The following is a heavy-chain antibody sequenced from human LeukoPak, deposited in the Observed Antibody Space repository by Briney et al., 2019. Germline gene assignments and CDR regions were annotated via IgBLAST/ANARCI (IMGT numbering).Heavy chain of an antibody. Sequence: ASVKVSCKTSGYTFTDYYIYWVRQAPGQGLEWMGWINPNSGETNSAQKFRGRVTMTGDTSISTAYMELRRVTSDDTAVYYCARDRDYSNTERGFDYWGQGTLVTVSS. CDR2: INPNSGET. J-gene: IGHJ4*02. D-gene: IGHD4-11*01. CDR3: ARDRDYSNTERGFDY. CDR1: GYTFTDYY. V-gene: IGHV1-2*02.